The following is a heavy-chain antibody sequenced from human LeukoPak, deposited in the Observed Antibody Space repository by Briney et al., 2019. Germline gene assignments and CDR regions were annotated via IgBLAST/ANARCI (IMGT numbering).Heavy chain of an antibody. CDR1: GYTFTSYG. V-gene: IGHV1-18*01. CDR3: ARAGHYDILTGYYYYYMDV. Sequence: GASVKVSCKASGYTFTSYGISWVRQAPGQGLEWMGWISAYNGNTNYAQKLQGRVTMTTDTSTSTAYMELRSLRSDDTAVYYCARAGHYDILTGYYYYYMDVWGKGTTVTVSS. D-gene: IGHD3-9*01. J-gene: IGHJ6*03. CDR2: ISAYNGNT.